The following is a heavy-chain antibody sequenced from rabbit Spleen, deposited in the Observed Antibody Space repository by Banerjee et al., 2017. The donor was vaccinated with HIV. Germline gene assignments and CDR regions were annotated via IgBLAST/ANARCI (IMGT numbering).Heavy chain of an antibody. Sequence: QSLEESGGDLVKPGASLTLTCTASGFSFSGSYWMCWVRQAPGKGLEWIGCISTVTGDTPYARWAKGRFTISKTSSTTVTLQMTSLTAADTATYFCARKVSRHYYGMDLWGPGTLVTVS. J-gene: IGHJ6*01. CDR1: GFSFSGSYW. V-gene: IGHV1S40*01. D-gene: IGHD5-1*01. CDR2: ISTVTGDT. CDR3: ARKVSRHYYGMDL.